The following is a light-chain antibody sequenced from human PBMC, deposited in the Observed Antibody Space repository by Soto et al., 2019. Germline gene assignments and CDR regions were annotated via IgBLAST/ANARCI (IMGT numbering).Light chain of an antibody. V-gene: IGKV1-5*03. CDR3: QQYRT. CDR1: QSISSW. Sequence: DIQMTQSPSTLSASVGDRVTITCRASQSISSWLAWYQQKPGKAPKLLIYKASSLESGVPSRFTASGSGTEFTLTINTLQADDSATYYCQQYRTFGQGTKVDIK. J-gene: IGKJ1*01. CDR2: KAS.